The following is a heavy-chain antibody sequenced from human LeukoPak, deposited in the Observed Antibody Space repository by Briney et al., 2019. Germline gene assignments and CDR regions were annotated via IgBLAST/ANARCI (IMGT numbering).Heavy chain of an antibody. V-gene: IGHV3-11*01. CDR3: VGVDLGSGWYAGY. D-gene: IGHD6-19*01. CDR1: GFTFSDYY. CDR2: ISSSGSTI. Sequence: GGSLRLCCAASGFTFSDYYMSWIRQAPGKGLEWVSYISSSGSTIYYADSVKGRFTISRDNAKNSLYLQMNSLRAEDTAVYYCVGVDLGSGWYAGYWGQGTLVTVSS. J-gene: IGHJ4*02.